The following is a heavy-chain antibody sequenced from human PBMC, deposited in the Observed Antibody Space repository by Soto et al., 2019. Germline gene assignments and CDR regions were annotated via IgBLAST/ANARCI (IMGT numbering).Heavy chain of an antibody. CDR2: INPSGGST. D-gene: IGHD3-22*01. CDR3: ARLSPYYYDSSGYLDY. V-gene: IGHV1-46*01. J-gene: IGHJ4*02. Sequence: ASVKVSCKASGYTFTSYYMHWVRQAPGQGLEWMGIINPSGGSTSYAQKFQGRVTMTRDTSTSTAYMELSSLRSEDTAVYYCARLSPYYYDSSGYLDYWGQGTLVTVSS. CDR1: GYTFTSYY.